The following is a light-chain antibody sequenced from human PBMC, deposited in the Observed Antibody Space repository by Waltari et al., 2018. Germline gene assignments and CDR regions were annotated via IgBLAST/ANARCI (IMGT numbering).Light chain of an antibody. V-gene: IGKV3-15*01. Sequence: EIVMTQSPATLSVSPGERATLSCRASQSVSSNLAWYQQKPGQAPRLLIYGASTRATGIPARFSGSGSGTEFTLTINSLQSEDFAVYYCQQYNNWPPVTFGPGTKVDIK. CDR2: GAS. CDR1: QSVSSN. CDR3: QQYNNWPPVT. J-gene: IGKJ3*01.